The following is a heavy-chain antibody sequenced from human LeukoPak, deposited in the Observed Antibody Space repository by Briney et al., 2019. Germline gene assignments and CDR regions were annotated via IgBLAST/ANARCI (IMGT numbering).Heavy chain of an antibody. CDR3: ASPVSLGGYYYGMDV. D-gene: IGHD3-16*01. V-gene: IGHV3-21*01. CDR1: GITLSNYG. Sequence: PGGSLRLSCAVSGITLSNYGMSWVRQAPGKGLEWVSSISSSSSYIYYADSVKGRFTISRDNAKNSLYLQMNSLRAEDTAVYYCASPVSLGGYYYGMDVWGQGTTVTVSS. J-gene: IGHJ6*02. CDR2: ISSSSSYI.